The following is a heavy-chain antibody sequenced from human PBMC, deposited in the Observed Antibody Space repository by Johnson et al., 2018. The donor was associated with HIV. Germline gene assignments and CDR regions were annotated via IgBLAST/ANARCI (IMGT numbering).Heavy chain of an antibody. CDR3: ARGWEYCSSTSCPTPDAFDI. CDR1: GFTFSSYD. CDR2: FGTAGDT. D-gene: IGHD2-2*01. V-gene: IGHV3-13*01. Sequence: VQLVESGGGLVQPGGSLRLSCAASGFTFSSYDMHWVRQVTGKGLEWVSGFGTAGDTYYPGSVKGRFTISRENAKNSLYLQMNSLRAEDTAVYYCARGWEYCSSTSCPTPDAFDIWGQGTMVTVSS. J-gene: IGHJ3*02.